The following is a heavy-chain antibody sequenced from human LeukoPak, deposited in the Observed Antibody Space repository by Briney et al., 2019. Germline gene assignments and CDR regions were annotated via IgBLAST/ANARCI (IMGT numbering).Heavy chain of an antibody. Sequence: ASVKVSCKASGYTFTGYYMHWVRQAPGQGLEWMGWINPNSGGTNYAQKFQGWVTMTRDTSISTAYMELSWLRSDDTAVYYCAREYDYVWGSYRPEGMDVWGQGTTVTVSS. D-gene: IGHD3-16*02. CDR1: GYTFTGYY. V-gene: IGHV1-2*04. CDR2: INPNSGGT. J-gene: IGHJ6*02. CDR3: AREYDYVWGSYRPEGMDV.